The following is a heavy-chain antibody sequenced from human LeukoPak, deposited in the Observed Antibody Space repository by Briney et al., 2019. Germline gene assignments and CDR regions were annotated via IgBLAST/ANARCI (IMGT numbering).Heavy chain of an antibody. CDR3: ASYSSSWYAFDY. J-gene: IGHJ4*02. D-gene: IGHD6-13*01. CDR2: ISYDGSNK. CDR1: GFTFSSYA. Sequence: GGSLRLSCAASGFTFSSYAMHWVRQAPGKGLEWVAVISYDGSNKYHADSVKGRFTISRDNSKNTLYLQMNSLRAEDTAVYYCASYSSSWYAFDYWGQGALVTVSS. V-gene: IGHV3-30-3*01.